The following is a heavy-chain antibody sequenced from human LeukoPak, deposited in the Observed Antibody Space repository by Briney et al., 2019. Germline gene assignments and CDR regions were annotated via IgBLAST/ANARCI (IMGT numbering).Heavy chain of an antibody. Sequence: SSYXXGWIRQPPGKGLEWIVSLYYSGGTYYNPSLKSRVTISVDTSKNQFSLKLSSVTAADTAVYYCARGVVATPDVFDIWGQGTMVTVSS. CDR1: SSYX. D-gene: IGHD2-15*01. CDR2: LYYSGGT. J-gene: IGHJ3*02. CDR3: ARGVVATPDVFDI. V-gene: IGHV4-39*07.